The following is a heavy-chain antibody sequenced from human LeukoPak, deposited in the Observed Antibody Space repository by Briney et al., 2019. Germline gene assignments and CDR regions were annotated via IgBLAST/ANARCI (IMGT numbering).Heavy chain of an antibody. Sequence: ASVKVSCKASGYTFTGYYMHWVRPAPGQGLGWMGWINPNSGGTNYAQKFQGRVTMTRDTSISTAYMELSRLRSDDTAVYYCARDKTIFGKGAFDIWGQGTMVTVSS. CDR2: INPNSGGT. J-gene: IGHJ3*02. V-gene: IGHV1-2*02. CDR1: GYTFTGYY. CDR3: ARDKTIFGKGAFDI. D-gene: IGHD3-3*01.